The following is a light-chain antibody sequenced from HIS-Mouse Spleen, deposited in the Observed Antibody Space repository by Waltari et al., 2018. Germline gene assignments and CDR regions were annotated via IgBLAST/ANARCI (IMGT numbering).Light chain of an antibody. V-gene: IGKV2-28*01. J-gene: IGKJ4*01. CDR2: LGS. CDR1: QSLLHSNGYNY. Sequence: DIVMTQSPLSLPVTPGEPASISCRSSQSLLHSNGYNYLDWYLPKPGQSPQLLIYLGSNRASGVPDRFSGSGSGTDFTLKISRVEAEDVGVYYCMQALQTPLTFGGGTKVEIK. CDR3: MQALQTPLT.